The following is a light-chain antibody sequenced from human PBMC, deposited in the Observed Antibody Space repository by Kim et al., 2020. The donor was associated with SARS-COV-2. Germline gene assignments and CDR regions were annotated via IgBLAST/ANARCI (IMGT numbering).Light chain of an antibody. CDR3: CSYAGSNNLV. V-gene: IGLV2-8*01. CDR1: SSDIGSYNY. Sequence: GQSFTISCTGTSSDIGSYNYVSWYQQHPGKAPKLLVSMVSQRPSGVPDRFSGSKSANTASLTVSGLQADDEADYYCCSYAGSNNLVFGGGTKLTVL. CDR2: MVS. J-gene: IGLJ3*02.